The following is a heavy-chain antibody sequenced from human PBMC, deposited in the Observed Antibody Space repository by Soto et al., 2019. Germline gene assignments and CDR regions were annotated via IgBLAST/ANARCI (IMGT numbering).Heavy chain of an antibody. D-gene: IGHD1-1*01. CDR2: INAGNGNT. V-gene: IGHV1-3*01. J-gene: IGHJ4*02. Sequence: ASVKVSCKASGYTFSSYAMHWVRQAPGQRLEWMGWINAGNGNTGYAQKFQGRVTMTRNTSISTAYMELSSLRSEDTAVYYCARERSGTPDYWGQGTLVTVSS. CDR1: GYTFSSYA. CDR3: ARERSGTPDY.